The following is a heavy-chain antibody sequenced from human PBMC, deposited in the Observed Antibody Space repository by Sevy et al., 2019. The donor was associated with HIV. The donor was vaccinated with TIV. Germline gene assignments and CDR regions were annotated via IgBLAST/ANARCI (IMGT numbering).Heavy chain of an antibody. J-gene: IGHJ6*02. CDR2: ISSRGTTI. CDR1: GFIFSDFY. Sequence: GGSLRLSCAASGFIFSDFYMSWVRQAPGKGLEWISYISSRGTTIYYADFVKGRFTISRDNAKNSLYLQMNSLTADDTAVYYCARDHVVVEPLANYGMDVWGHGTTVTVSS. D-gene: IGHD2-2*01. CDR3: ARDHVVVEPLANYGMDV. V-gene: IGHV3-11*01.